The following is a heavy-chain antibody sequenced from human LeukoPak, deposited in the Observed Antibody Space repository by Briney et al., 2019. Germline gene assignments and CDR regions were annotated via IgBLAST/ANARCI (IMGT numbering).Heavy chain of an antibody. CDR2: INHSGST. J-gene: IGHJ4*02. D-gene: IGHD2-21*01. Sequence: PSETLSLTCAVYGGSFSGYYRSWIRQPPGKGLEWIGEINHSGSTNYNPSLKSRLSVSLDKSRNQFSLKLSFVTAADTAVYYCVRTPRDWGQGILVTVSS. CDR3: VRTPRD. V-gene: IGHV4-34*01. CDR1: GGSFSGYY.